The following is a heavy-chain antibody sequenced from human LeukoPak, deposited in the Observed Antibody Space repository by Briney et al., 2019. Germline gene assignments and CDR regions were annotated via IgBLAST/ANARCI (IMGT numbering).Heavy chain of an antibody. D-gene: IGHD6-19*01. V-gene: IGHV1-2*02. CDR1: GYTFTGYY. J-gene: IGHJ4*02. CDR2: INPNSGGT. Sequence: ASVRVSCKASGYTFTGYYMHWVRQAPGQGLEWMGWINPNSGGTNYAQKFQGRVTMTRDTSISTAYMELSRLRSDDTAVYYCARDHGSGWYFRGLFDYWGQGTLVTVSS. CDR3: ARDHGSGWYFRGLFDY.